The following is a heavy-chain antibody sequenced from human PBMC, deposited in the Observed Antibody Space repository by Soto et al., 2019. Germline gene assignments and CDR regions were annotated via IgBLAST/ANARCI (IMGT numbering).Heavy chain of an antibody. CDR1: GFTFSSYS. Sequence: GVLRPSCAASGFTFSSYSMNWVRQAPGKGLEWVSYISSSSSTIYYADSVKGRFTISRDNAKNSLYLQMNSLRDEDTAVYYCARDHDYYDSSGYYAYWGQGTLVTVSS. CDR3: ARDHDYYDSSGYYAY. J-gene: IGHJ4*02. D-gene: IGHD3-22*01. CDR2: ISSSSSTI. V-gene: IGHV3-48*02.